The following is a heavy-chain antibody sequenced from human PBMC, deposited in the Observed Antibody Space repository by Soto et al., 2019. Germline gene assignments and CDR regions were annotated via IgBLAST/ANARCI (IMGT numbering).Heavy chain of an antibody. CDR3: ARDVRGGLWFGELWEYGMDV. CDR2: NIPIFGTA. Sequence: QVQLVQSWAEVKKPGSSVQVSCKASGGTFSSYAISWVRQAPGQGLKWLVGNIPIFGTANYAQKFQGRVTITADESTSTAYMELSSLRSEETAVYYCARDVRGGLWFGELWEYGMDVWGQGTTVTVSS. D-gene: IGHD3-10*01. V-gene: IGHV1-69*01. J-gene: IGHJ6*02. CDR1: GGTFSSYA.